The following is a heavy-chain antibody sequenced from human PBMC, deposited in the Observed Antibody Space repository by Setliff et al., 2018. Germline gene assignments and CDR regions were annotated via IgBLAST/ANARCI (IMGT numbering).Heavy chain of an antibody. V-gene: IGHV1-2*04. Sequence: ASVKVSCKASGYTFTGYYMHWVRQAPGQGLQWMGWINPNSGGTNYAQKFQGWVTMTRDTSISTAYMELSRLRSDDTAVYYCARSGWLREYYFDYWGQGTLVTVSS. D-gene: IGHD5-12*01. CDR1: GYTFTGYY. J-gene: IGHJ4*02. CDR2: INPNSGGT. CDR3: ARSGWLREYYFDY.